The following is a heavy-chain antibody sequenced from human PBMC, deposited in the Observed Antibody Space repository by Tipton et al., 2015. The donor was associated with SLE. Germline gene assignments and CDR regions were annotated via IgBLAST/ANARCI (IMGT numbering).Heavy chain of an antibody. V-gene: IGHV3-21*01. CDR1: GLTFSGYI. Sequence: SLRLSCAASGLTFSGYIMNGARQAPGKGLEWVSSIRSSSSDIYYADSVKGRFTISRDNSKNTLYLQMNSLRAEDTAVYYCARDPGYPYYFDYWGQGTLVTVSS. CDR2: IRSSSSDI. D-gene: IGHD1-1*01. CDR3: ARDPGYPYYFDY. J-gene: IGHJ4*02.